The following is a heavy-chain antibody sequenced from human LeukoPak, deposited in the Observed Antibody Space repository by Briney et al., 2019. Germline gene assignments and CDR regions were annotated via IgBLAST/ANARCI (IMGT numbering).Heavy chain of an antibody. CDR1: GFTFSSHA. CDR3: VYYDSSGYEYGRLRY. CDR2: LSAGGIT. J-gene: IGHJ4*02. V-gene: IGHV3-23*01. D-gene: IGHD3-22*01. Sequence: GALRLFCAAFGFTFSSHALGWVRQTSGEGLEWISNLSAGGITLYADSVKGRFSISRDNYKNTLYLQMTGLGAEDTALYFCVYYDSSGYEYGRLRYWGQGTPAIVSS.